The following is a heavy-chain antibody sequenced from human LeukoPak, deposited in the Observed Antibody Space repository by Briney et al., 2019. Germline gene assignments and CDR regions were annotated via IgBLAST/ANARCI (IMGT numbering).Heavy chain of an antibody. V-gene: IGHV4-39*07. Sequence: SETLSLTCTVSGDSISSSSYYCGWVRQPPGKGLEWIGCIYYRGSTYYNPSLKSRVTMSVDTSKNQFSLKLSSVTAADAPVYYCARESSDSTMFDYWGQGTLVTVSS. CDR1: GDSISSSSYY. CDR2: IYYRGST. J-gene: IGHJ4*02. D-gene: IGHD2-2*01. CDR3: ARESSDSTMFDY.